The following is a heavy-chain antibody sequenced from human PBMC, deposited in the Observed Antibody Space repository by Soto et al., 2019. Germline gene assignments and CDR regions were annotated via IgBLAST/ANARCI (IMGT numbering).Heavy chain of an antibody. D-gene: IGHD2-2*01. CDR3: ARDERRTCTSSTCYYFDY. Sequence: QVQLVQSGAEVKEPGASVKVSCKASGYSFTHYGFSWVRQAPGQGLEWMAWTSADNGDTNYAPKLQGRVTLTTDTYTGKAYMELRSLRSDDTAVYYCARDERRTCTSSTCYYFDYWGQGTLVSVSS. CDR2: TSADNGDT. J-gene: IGHJ4*02. CDR1: GYSFTHYG. V-gene: IGHV1-18*04.